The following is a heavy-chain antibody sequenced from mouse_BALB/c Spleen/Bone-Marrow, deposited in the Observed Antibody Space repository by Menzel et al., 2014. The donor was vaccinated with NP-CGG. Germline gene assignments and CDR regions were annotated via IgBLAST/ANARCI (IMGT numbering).Heavy chain of an antibody. Sequence: EVQLQESGAELVKPGASVKLSCTASGFNIKDTYMHWVKQRPEQGLEWIGRIDTANGNTKYDPKFQGKATITADTSSNTAYLQLSSLTSEDTAVYYRARYGNGLMGYWGQGTSVTVPS. V-gene: IGHV14-3*02. CDR1: GFNIKDTY. J-gene: IGHJ4*01. CDR2: IDTANGNT. D-gene: IGHD2-1*01. CDR3: ARYGNGLMGY.